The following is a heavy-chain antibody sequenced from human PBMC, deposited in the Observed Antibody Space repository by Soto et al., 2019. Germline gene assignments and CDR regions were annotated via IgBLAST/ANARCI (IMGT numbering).Heavy chain of an antibody. J-gene: IGHJ4*02. CDR2: IGTSDGST. D-gene: IGHD3-10*01. CDR1: GVTFSSHD. Sequence: GGSLRLSCAASGVTFSSHDIYLFRQPPGKGLEWVSSIGTSDGSTFYADSVRGRFTISKDNAKNSVYLQMDSLRAEDTAIYHCARQLSIIIRADNWVQGTLVPVSS. CDR3: ARQLSIIIRADN. V-gene: IGHV3-21*01.